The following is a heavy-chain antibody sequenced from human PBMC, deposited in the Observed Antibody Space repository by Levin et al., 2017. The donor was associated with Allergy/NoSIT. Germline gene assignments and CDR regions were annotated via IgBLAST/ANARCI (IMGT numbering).Heavy chain of an antibody. V-gene: IGHV1-2*02. D-gene: IGHD2-2*01. CDR1: GYTFTGYY. J-gene: IGHJ5*02. CDR2: INPNSGGT. CDR3: ARDGPAAIVDNWFDP. Sequence: GASVKVSCKASGYTFTGYYMHWVRQAPGQGLEWMGWINPNSGGTNYAQKFQGRVTMTRDTSISTAYMELSRLRSDDTAVYYCARDGPAAIVDNWFDPWGQGTLVTVSS.